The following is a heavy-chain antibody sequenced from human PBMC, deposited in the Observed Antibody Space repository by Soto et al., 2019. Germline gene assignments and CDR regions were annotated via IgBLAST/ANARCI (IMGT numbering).Heavy chain of an antibody. CDR3: AGRLGRHAFDI. J-gene: IGHJ3*02. Sequence: QVQLVQSGAEVKKPGSSVKVSCQASGSTFSSYAFSWVRQAPGQGLEWVGESIPIFGPTNYAQKFQGRVTITADESTSTASMELSSLRSEDTAVYYCAGRLGRHAFDIWGQGTMVTVSS. V-gene: IGHV1-69*12. D-gene: IGHD7-27*01. CDR2: SIPIFGPT. CDR1: GSTFSSYA.